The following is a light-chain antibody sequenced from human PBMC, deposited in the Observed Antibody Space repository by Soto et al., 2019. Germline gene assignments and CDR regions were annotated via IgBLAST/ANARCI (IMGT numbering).Light chain of an antibody. Sequence: QSVLTQPPSASGSPGQSVTISCTGASSDVGAYNSVSWYQQHPGKAPKLMIYEVTKRPSGVPDRFSGSKSGNTASLTVSGLQAEDEADYYCFSYAGGNKVFGTGTKLTVL. V-gene: IGLV2-8*01. CDR1: SSDVGAYNS. CDR2: EVT. J-gene: IGLJ1*01. CDR3: FSYAGGNKV.